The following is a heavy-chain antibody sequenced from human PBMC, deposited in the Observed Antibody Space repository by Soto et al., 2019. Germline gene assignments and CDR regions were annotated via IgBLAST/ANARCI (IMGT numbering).Heavy chain of an antibody. J-gene: IGHJ4*02. CDR1: GFTFSRYA. Sequence: GGSLRLSCSASGFTFSRYAMHWVRQAPGKGLEYVSAITSSGSSAYYADSVKGRFTISRDNSENTLYLQMGSLRAEDMAVYYCARAFSNSGGYYYDYWGQGALVTVSS. D-gene: IGHD3-3*01. V-gene: IGHV3-64*02. CDR2: ITSSGSSA. CDR3: ARAFSNSGGYYYDY.